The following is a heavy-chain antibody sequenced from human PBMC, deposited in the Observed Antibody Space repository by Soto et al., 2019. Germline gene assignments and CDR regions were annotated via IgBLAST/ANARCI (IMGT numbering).Heavy chain of an antibody. D-gene: IGHD1-7*01. CDR1: GGTFSSYA. Sequence: QVQLVQSGAEVKKPGSSVKVSCKASGGTFSSYAITWVRQAPGQGLEWMGGFIPIFGTANYAQKFQGSVTITADEARSPAYMELSSLTSDDTAVYYCASIFGHGINGTTPYWFGPWSQGSLVTVSS. CDR3: ASIFGHGINGTTPYWFGP. CDR2: FIPIFGTA. V-gene: IGHV1-69*01. J-gene: IGHJ5*02.